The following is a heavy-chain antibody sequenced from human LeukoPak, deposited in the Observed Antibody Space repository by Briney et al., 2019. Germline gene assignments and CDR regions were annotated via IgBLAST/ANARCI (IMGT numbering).Heavy chain of an antibody. CDR1: GYTFTSYD. V-gene: IGHV1-8*01. CDR3: ARDYYDFWSGYYPNTNWFDP. CDR2: MNPNSGNT. Sequence: ASVKVSCKASGYTFTSYDINWVRQATGQGLEWMGWMNPNSGNTGYAQKFQGRVTTTRNTSISTAYMELSSLRSEDTAVYYCARDYYDFWSGYYPNTNWFDPWGQGTLVTVSS. D-gene: IGHD3-3*01. J-gene: IGHJ5*02.